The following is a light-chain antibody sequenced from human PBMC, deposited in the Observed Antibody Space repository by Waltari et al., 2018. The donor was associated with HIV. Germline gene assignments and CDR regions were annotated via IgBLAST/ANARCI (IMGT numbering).Light chain of an antibody. V-gene: IGLV2-8*01. CDR3: SSYADSDTPVV. CDR1: SSDVGAYNY. CDR2: DVK. J-gene: IGLJ2*01. Sequence: QSALAQPPSASGSAGQSVTISCTGTSSDVGAYNYVSWYQQHPGKSPKLSMYDVKKRPSGVPDRFSGSKSGNTASLTVSGLQGEDEADYYCSSYADSDTPVVFGGGTKLTVL.